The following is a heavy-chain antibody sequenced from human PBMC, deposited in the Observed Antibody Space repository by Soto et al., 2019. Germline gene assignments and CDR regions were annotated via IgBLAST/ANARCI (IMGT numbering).Heavy chain of an antibody. CDR1: GGTFSSYS. Sequence: QVQLVQSGAEVKKPGSSVKVSCKASGGTFSSYSINWVRQAPGQGLEWMGRIIPILGIANYAQKFQGRVTITADKSTTTAYMELSSLRSEDTAVYYCACDYYDSSGYYNFDYWGQGTLVTVPS. J-gene: IGHJ4*02. D-gene: IGHD3-22*01. CDR3: ACDYYDSSGYYNFDY. CDR2: IIPILGIA. V-gene: IGHV1-69*02.